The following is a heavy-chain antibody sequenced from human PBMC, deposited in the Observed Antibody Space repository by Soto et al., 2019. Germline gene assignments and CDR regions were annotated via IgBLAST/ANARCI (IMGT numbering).Heavy chain of an antibody. CDR2: ISSSSSYI. Sequence: GGSLRLSCAASGFTFSSYSMNWVRQAPGKGLNWVSSISSSSSYIYYADSVKGRFTISRDNAKNSLYLQMNSLRAEDTAVYYCARVSAVAGTREYYYYGMDVWGQGTTVTVSS. V-gene: IGHV3-21*01. J-gene: IGHJ6*02. CDR1: GFTFSSYS. CDR3: ARVSAVAGTREYYYYGMDV. D-gene: IGHD6-19*01.